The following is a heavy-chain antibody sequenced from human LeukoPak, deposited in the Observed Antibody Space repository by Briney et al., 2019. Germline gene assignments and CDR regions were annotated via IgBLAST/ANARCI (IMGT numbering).Heavy chain of an antibody. V-gene: IGHV3-48*01. CDR2: ISSSGSII. CDR1: GFTFSSYS. D-gene: IGHD3-16*02. J-gene: IGHJ4*02. Sequence: PGGSLRLSCAASGFTFSSYSMNWIRQAPGKGLEWASYISSSGSIIYYADSVKGRFTISRDNDKNSVYLQMNSLRVEDTAVYYCARAHHRRVYDFVWGTYPYWGQGTLVTVSS. CDR3: ARAHHRRVYDFVWGTYPY.